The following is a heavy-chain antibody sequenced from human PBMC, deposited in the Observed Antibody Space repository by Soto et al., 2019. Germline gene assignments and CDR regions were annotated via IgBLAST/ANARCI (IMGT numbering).Heavy chain of an antibody. J-gene: IGHJ5*02. D-gene: IGHD6-13*01. V-gene: IGHV3-21*01. CDR1: GFTFRSFT. CDR2: ISSNSAYI. CDR3: TRDASRDSSARGWFDP. Sequence: SLRLSCAASGFTFRSFTMNWVRQAPGKGLEWVSTISSNSAYIYYTDALRGRFTITRDNAKNSLHLQMNSLRAEDTAVYYCTRDASRDSSARGWFDPWGPGTLVTVSS.